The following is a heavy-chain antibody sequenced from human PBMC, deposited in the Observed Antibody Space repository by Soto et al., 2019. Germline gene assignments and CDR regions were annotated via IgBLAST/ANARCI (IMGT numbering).Heavy chain of an antibody. V-gene: IGHV4-59*01. CDR1: GDSISNYY. CDR3: ARSREMYYYDSSGYYAH. J-gene: IGHJ4*02. CDR2: VSFRGST. D-gene: IGHD3-22*01. Sequence: SETLSLTCTVSGDSISNYYWNWIRQSPGKELEWIGYVSFRGSTSYNPSLKSRVTISVDTSKNQFSLKLYSVTAADTAVYYCARSREMYYYDSSGYYAHWGQGTLVTVSS.